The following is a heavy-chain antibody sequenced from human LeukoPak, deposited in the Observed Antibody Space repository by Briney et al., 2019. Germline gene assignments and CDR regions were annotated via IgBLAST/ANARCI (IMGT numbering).Heavy chain of an antibody. V-gene: IGHV3-7*05. CDR3: ATQNGGYSHAFDI. D-gene: IGHD5-18*01. CDR1: EFTFSNYW. Sequence: GGSLRLSCAASEFTFSNYWMSWVRQAPGKGLEWVANIKQDGSEKYYVDSLKGRFTIFRDNAKNSLYLQMNSLRAEDTAVYYCATQNGGYSHAFDIWGQGTMASVSS. CDR2: IKQDGSEK. J-gene: IGHJ3*02.